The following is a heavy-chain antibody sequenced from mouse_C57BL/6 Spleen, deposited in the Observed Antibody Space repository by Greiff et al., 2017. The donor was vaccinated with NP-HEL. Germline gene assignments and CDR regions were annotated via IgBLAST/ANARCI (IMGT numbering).Heavy chain of an antibody. V-gene: IGHV1-39*01. CDR2: INPNYGTT. CDR3: ARRKIYYDFWYFDV. D-gene: IGHD2-4*01. CDR1: GYSFTDYN. J-gene: IGHJ1*03. Sequence: VHVKQSGPELVKPGASVKISCKASGYSFTDYNMNWVKQSNGKSLEWIGVINPNYGTTSYNQKFKGKATLTVDQSSSTAYMQLNSLTSEDSAVYYCARRKIYYDFWYFDVWGTGTTVTVSS.